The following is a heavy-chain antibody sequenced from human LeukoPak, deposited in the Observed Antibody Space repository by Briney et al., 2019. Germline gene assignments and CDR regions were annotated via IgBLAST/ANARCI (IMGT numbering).Heavy chain of an antibody. Sequence: ASVKVSCKVSGYTLTELSMHWVRQAPGKGLEWMGGFDPEDGETIYAQKFQGRVTMTEDTSTDTAYMELSSLRSDDTAVYYCARDVSGNSYYYYGMDVWGQGTTVTVSS. V-gene: IGHV1-24*01. CDR3: ARDVSGNSYYYYGMDV. J-gene: IGHJ6*02. CDR1: GYTLTELS. D-gene: IGHD4-23*01. CDR2: FDPEDGET.